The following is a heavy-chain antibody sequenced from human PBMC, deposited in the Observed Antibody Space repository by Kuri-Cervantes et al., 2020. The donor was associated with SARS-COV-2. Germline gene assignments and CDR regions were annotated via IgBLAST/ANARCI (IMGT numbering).Heavy chain of an antibody. CDR3: ARGEERAARGNYYYCYGMDV. CDR2: INPSGGST. CDR1: GYTFTSYY. D-gene: IGHD6-6*01. Sequence: ASVKVSCKASGYTFTSYYMHWVRQAPGQGLEWMGIINPSGGSTSYAQKFQGRVTMTRDTSTSTVYMELSSLRSEDTAVYYCARGEERAARGNYYYCYGMDVWGQGTTVTVSS. V-gene: IGHV1-46*01. J-gene: IGHJ6*02.